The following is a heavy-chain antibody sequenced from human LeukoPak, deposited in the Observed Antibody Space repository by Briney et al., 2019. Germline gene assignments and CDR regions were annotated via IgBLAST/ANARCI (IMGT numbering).Heavy chain of an antibody. D-gene: IGHD3-22*01. Sequence: PGRPLRLSCAASGFTFSSYGMHWVRQAPGKGLEWVAVISYDGSNQYYAVSVKGRFTISRDNSKNTLYLQMNSLRPDDTAVYFCAKGSHYYDSGGYYIEYWGQGTLVAVSS. CDR1: GFTFSSYG. CDR2: ISYDGSNQ. CDR3: AKGSHYYDSGGYYIEY. V-gene: IGHV3-30*18. J-gene: IGHJ4*02.